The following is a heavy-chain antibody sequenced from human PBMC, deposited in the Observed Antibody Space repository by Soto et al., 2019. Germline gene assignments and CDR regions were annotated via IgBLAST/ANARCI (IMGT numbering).Heavy chain of an antibody. CDR3: ARVYERGIAAAGDYYYYGMDV. CDR1: GGTFSSYA. J-gene: IGHJ6*02. D-gene: IGHD6-13*01. Sequence: SVKVSCKASGGTFSSYAISWVRQAPGQGLEWMGGIIPIFGTANYAQKFQGRVTITADESTSTAYMELSSLRSEDTAVYYCARVYERGIAAAGDYYYYGMDVWGQGTTVTVSS. V-gene: IGHV1-69*13. CDR2: IIPIFGTA.